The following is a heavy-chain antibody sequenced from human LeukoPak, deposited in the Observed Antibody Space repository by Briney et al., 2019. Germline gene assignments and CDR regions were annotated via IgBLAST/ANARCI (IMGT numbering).Heavy chain of an antibody. D-gene: IGHD3-16*01. CDR3: ARERGWGAPYLYGVDV. CDR1: GFTSSNYA. Sequence: QPGGSLRLSCAASGFTSSNYAMSWVRQAPGKGLEWVANIKQDGSEKYYVDSVKGRFTISRDNAKNSLYLQMNSLRAEDTAVYYCARERGWGAPYLYGVDVWGQGTTVTVSS. CDR2: IKQDGSEK. J-gene: IGHJ6*02. V-gene: IGHV3-7*01.